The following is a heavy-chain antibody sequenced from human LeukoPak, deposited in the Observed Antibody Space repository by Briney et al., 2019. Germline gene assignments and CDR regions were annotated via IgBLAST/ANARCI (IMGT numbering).Heavy chain of an antibody. CDR2: IYTSGGT. Sequence: SETLSLTCTVSGDSISNYYWTWIRQPAGKGLEWIGRIYTSGGTNYNPSLKSRVTMSVDTSTNQFSLKLSSVTAADTAMYYCARAAEYSSGWYLFDFWGQGILVTVSS. D-gene: IGHD6-19*01. CDR1: GDSISNYY. J-gene: IGHJ4*02. V-gene: IGHV4-4*07. CDR3: ARAAEYSSGWYLFDF.